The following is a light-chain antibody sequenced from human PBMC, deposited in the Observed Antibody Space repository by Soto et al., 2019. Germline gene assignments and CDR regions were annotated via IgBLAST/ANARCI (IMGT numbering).Light chain of an antibody. J-gene: IGKJ1*01. Sequence: EIVMTQSPATLSVSPGERATLSCRASQSVSSSYLAWYQQKPGQAPRLLIYGASTRATGIPARFSGSGSGTEFTLTISSLQSEDFAVDDCQQYNNWRTFGQGTKVDIK. V-gene: IGKV3-15*01. CDR1: QSVSSSY. CDR3: QQYNNWRT. CDR2: GAS.